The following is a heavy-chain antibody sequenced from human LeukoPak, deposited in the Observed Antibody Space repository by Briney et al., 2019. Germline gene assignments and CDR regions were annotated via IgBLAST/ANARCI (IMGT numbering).Heavy chain of an antibody. D-gene: IGHD1-1*01. CDR2: IYYSGST. V-gene: IGHV4-59*01. Sequence: SETLFLTCTVSGGSISSYYWSWIRQPPGKGLEWIGYIYYSGSTNYNPSLKSRVTISVDTSKNQFSLKLSSVTAADTAVYYCASQTTGWYFDLWGRGTLVTVSS. J-gene: IGHJ2*01. CDR1: GGSISSYY. CDR3: ASQTTGWYFDL.